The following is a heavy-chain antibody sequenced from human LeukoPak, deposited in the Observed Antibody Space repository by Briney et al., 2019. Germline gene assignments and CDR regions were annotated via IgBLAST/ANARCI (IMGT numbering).Heavy chain of an antibody. Sequence: GASVKVSCKASGYTFTSYDINWVRQATGQGLEWMGWMNPNSGNTGYAQKFQGRVTMTRNTSISTAYMELSSLRSEDTAVYYCARDTKRSRARWENLGFDPWGQGTLVTVSS. CDR3: ARDTKRSRARWENLGFDP. J-gene: IGHJ5*02. V-gene: IGHV1-8*01. CDR1: GYTFTSYD. CDR2: MNPNSGNT. D-gene: IGHD1-26*01.